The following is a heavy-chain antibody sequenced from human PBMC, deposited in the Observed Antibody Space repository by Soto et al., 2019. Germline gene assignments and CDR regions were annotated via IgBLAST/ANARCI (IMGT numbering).Heavy chain of an antibody. Sequence: QVQLQESGPGLVKPSETLSLTCTVTGDSVNGYYWSWMRQPPGKGLECMGYVYYSGSTNYDPSLKSPVTISVDTSKNQISLRLKSVTAADTAVYYCARAEPSGIHYFDYWGQGSLVTVSS. D-gene: IGHD6-13*01. CDR2: VYYSGST. J-gene: IGHJ4*02. CDR1: GDSVNGYY. V-gene: IGHV4-59*02. CDR3: ARAEPSGIHYFDY.